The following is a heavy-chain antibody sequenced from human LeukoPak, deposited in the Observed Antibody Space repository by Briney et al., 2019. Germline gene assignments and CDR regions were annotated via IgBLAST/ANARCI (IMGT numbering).Heavy chain of an antibody. Sequence: SETLSLTCTVSGVSIFSYYWNWIRQPPGQGLEWIGYTHYSGTTKYNPALESRVTISVDTSKSQFSLKLSSPTAADTAVYYCATGRSVRYFDYWGQGTLLSVS. V-gene: IGHV4-59*08. D-gene: IGHD3-9*01. CDR2: THYSGTT. J-gene: IGHJ4*02. CDR3: ATGRSVRYFDY. CDR1: GVSIFSYY.